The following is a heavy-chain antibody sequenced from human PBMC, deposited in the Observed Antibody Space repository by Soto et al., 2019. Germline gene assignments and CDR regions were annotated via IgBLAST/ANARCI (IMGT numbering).Heavy chain of an antibody. CDR3: ASPKIAFYNWFDP. Sequence: SETLSLTCPVSGGSISPYYWSWIRQPPGKGLEWIGYIYYSGSTYYNPSLKSRVTISVDTSKNQFSLKLSSVTAADTAVYYCASPKIAFYNWFDPWGQGTLVTVSS. J-gene: IGHJ5*02. D-gene: IGHD3-3*02. CDR2: IYYSGST. CDR1: GGSISPYY. V-gene: IGHV4-59*04.